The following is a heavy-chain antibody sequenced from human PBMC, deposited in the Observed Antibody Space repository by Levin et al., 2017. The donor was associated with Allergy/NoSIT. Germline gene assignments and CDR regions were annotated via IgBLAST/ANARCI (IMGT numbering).Heavy chain of an antibody. CDR1: GYTFTSYA. J-gene: IGHJ5*02. D-gene: IGHD6-19*01. V-gene: IGHV7-4-1*02. Sequence: GESLKISCKASGYTFTSYAMNWVRQAPGQGLEWMGWINTNTGNPTYAQGFTGRFVFSLDTSVSTAYLQISSLKAEDTAVYYCARGNPTNSSGWYLDLNWFDPWGQGTLVTVSS. CDR2: INTNTGNP. CDR3: ARGNPTNSSGWYLDLNWFDP.